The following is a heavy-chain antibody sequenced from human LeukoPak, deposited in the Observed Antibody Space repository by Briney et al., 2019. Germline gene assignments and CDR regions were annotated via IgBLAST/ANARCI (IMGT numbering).Heavy chain of an antibody. J-gene: IGHJ5*02. CDR2: VRSDGSIT. CDR3: AKGGYCSSTSCYAGASFTFDP. V-gene: IGHV3-30*02. CDR1: GFTFSTYG. D-gene: IGHD2-2*01. Sequence: GGSLRLSCAASGFTFSTYGMHWVRHAPGKGLEWVAFVRSDGSITYYADSVKGRFTISRDNSKNTLYLQMNSLRAEDTAVYYCAKGGYCSSTSCYAGASFTFDPWGQGTLVTVSS.